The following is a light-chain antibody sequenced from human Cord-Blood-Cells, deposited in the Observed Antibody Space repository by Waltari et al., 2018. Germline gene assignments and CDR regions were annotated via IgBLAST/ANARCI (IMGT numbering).Light chain of an antibody. CDR1: QGISSY. Sequence: AIRITQSPSSLSASTGDRVTITFRASQGISSYLAWYQQKPGKAPKLLIYAASTLQSGVPSRFSGSGSGTDFTLTISCLQSEDFATYYCQQYYSYPTFGQGTKVEIK. V-gene: IGKV1-8*01. J-gene: IGKJ1*01. CDR3: QQYYSYPT. CDR2: AAS.